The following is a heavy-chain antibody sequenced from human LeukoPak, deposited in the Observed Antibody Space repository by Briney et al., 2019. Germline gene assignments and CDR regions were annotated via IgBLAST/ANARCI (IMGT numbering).Heavy chain of an antibody. CDR1: GFTFSNSA. J-gene: IGHJ4*02. D-gene: IGHD3-22*01. CDR3: AKDGPLLHTPIDY. CDR2: IGGSAGNT. Sequence: GGSLRLSCAASGFTFSNSAMTWVRQAPGKGLEWVSGIGGSAGNTYYADSVKGRFTISRDNSKNTLYLQMNSLRAEDTAVYYCAKDGPLLHTPIDYWGQGTLVTVSS. V-gene: IGHV3-23*01.